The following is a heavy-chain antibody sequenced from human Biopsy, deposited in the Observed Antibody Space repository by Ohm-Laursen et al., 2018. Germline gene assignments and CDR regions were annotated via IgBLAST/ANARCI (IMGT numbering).Heavy chain of an antibody. J-gene: IGHJ3*02. CDR1: GFTFSSHA. CDR3: ARPNLREWELHNAFDI. Sequence: SLRLSCAASGFTFSSHAMTWVRQAPGKGLEWVSYITSSSTYINYADSVKGRFTISRDNSKNTLYLQMNSLRAEDTAVYYCARPNLREWELHNAFDIWGQGTMVTVSS. D-gene: IGHD1-26*01. CDR2: ITSSSTYI. V-gene: IGHV3-21*05.